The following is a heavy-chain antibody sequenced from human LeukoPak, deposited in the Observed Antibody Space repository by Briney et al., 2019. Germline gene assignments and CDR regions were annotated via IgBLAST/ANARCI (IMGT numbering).Heavy chain of an antibody. V-gene: IGHV1-24*01. D-gene: IGHD3-3*01. CDR2: FDPEDGET. Sequence: GASVKVSCKVSGYTLTELSMHWVRQAPGKGLEWMGGFDPEDGETIYAQKFQGRVTMTEDTSTDTAYMELSSLRSEDTAVYYCAAVRYDFWSGYQTFDYWGQGTLVTVSS. J-gene: IGHJ4*02. CDR3: AAVRYDFWSGYQTFDY. CDR1: GYTLTELS.